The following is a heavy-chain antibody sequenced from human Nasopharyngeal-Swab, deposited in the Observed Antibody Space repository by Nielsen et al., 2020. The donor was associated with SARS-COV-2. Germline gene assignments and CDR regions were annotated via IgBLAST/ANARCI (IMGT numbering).Heavy chain of an antibody. J-gene: IGHJ4*02. CDR1: GFTFSSYG. V-gene: IGHV3-30*18. CDR2: ISYDGSNK. CDR3: AKAGAGSWYGDY. D-gene: IGHD6-13*01. Sequence: GGSLGLSCAASGFTFSSYGMHWVRQAPGKGLEWVAVISYDGSNKYYADSVKGRFTISRDNSKNTLYLQMNSLRAEDTAVYYCAKAGAGSWYGDYWGQGTLVTVSS.